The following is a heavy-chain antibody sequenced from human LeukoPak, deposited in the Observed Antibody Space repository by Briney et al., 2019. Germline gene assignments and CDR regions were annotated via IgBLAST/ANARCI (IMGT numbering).Heavy chain of an antibody. CDR2: ISGTGGST. CDR1: GFTFSSYA. CDR3: AKDNYTGSPYYFDY. V-gene: IGHV3-23*01. J-gene: IGHJ4*02. Sequence: GGSLRLSCAASGFTFSSYAMSWVRQAPGKGLEWVSGISGTGGSTYYADSVKGRFTISRDNSRNTLYLLMNGLRAEDTAVHYCAKDNYTGSPYYFDYWGQGTLVTVSS. D-gene: IGHD1-26*01.